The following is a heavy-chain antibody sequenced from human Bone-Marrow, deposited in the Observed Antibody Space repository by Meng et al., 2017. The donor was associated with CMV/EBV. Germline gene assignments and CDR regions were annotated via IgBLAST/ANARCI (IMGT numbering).Heavy chain of an antibody. D-gene: IGHD2-2*01. V-gene: IGHV4-39*01. Sequence: SETLSLTCTVSGGSIGKTNSYWGWIRQPPGKGLEWIGIISYSGSTYYNPSLKSRVTISVNTSKNQFSLNLNSVTAADTAVYYCAKNVVGGWFDPWGQGTLVTVSS. J-gene: IGHJ5*02. CDR3: AKNVVGGWFDP. CDR2: ISYSGST. CDR1: GGSIGKTNSY.